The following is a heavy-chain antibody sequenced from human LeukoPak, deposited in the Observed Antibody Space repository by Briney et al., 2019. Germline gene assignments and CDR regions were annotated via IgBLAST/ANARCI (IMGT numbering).Heavy chain of an antibody. CDR1: RYTVTSKY. Sequence: EASVRVSCKASRYTVTSKYIHWVRQAPGQGLEWMGMIYPTDCSTSYAQKFQRRVTVTRDTSTSTVHMELSGLRSEDTPVYYCARDQEGFDYWGQGTLVTVSS. J-gene: IGHJ4*02. CDR3: ARDQEGFDY. V-gene: IGHV1-46*01. CDR2: IYPTDCST.